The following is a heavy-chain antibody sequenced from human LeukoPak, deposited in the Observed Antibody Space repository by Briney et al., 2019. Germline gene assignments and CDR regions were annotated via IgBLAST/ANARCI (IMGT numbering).Heavy chain of an antibody. CDR2: IYSGAGGGST. J-gene: IGHJ4*02. CDR1: GFTVSSNY. D-gene: IGHD2-2*01. CDR3: ATTGGHYTSWFFAY. V-gene: IGHV3-53*01. Sequence: GGSLRLSCAASGFTVSSNYMSWVRQAPGKGLEWVSLIYSGAGGGSTYYEDSVKARFTISRDNSKNTVYLQMNSLRAEDTAVYYCATTGGHYTSWFFAYWGQGTLVTVSS.